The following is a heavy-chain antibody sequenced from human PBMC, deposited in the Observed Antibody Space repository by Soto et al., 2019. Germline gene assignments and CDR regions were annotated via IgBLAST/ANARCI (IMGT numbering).Heavy chain of an antibody. CDR2: IGGSGSSA. J-gene: IGHJ5*02. V-gene: IGHV3-23*01. CDR3: AKDAVAYDGEWDWFDL. CDR1: GFTFKNFA. Sequence: EVQLLESGGGLVQPGGSLRLSCAASGFTFKNFAVSWVRQAPGKGMEWVSAIGGSGSSANYADSVKGRFTVSRDDSTSTLYLQMSGRRVDDTALYYCAKDAVAYDGEWDWFDLWGQGTLVTVSS. D-gene: IGHD3-10*01.